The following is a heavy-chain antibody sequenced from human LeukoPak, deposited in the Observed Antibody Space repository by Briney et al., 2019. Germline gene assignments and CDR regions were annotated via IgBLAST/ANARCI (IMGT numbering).Heavy chain of an antibody. CDR3: ARKVYSSSWQTTVALDY. CDR2: VSSGSTHI. V-gene: IGHV3-21*01. D-gene: IGHD6-13*01. J-gene: IGHJ4*02. CDR1: GFSFSSYT. Sequence: NPGGSLRLSCAASGFSFSSYTMNWVRRAPGKGLEWVSSVSSGSTHIYYADSVKGRFTISRDNAENSLYLQMNSLRAEDTAVYYCARKVYSSSWQTTVALDYWGQGTLVTVSS.